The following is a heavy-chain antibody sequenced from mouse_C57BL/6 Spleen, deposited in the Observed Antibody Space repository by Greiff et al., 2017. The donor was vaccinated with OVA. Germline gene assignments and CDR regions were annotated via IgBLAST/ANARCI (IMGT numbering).Heavy chain of an antibody. CDR1: GYTFTTYP. J-gene: IGHJ2*01. Sequence: VKLVESGAELVKPGASVKMSCKASGYTFTTYPIEWMKQNHGKSLEWIGNFHPYNDDTKYNEKFKGKATLTVEKSSSTVYLELSRLTSDDSAVYYCARSHYDREYFDYWGQGTTLTVSS. CDR2: FHPYNDDT. CDR3: ARSHYDREYFDY. V-gene: IGHV1-47*01. D-gene: IGHD1-1*01.